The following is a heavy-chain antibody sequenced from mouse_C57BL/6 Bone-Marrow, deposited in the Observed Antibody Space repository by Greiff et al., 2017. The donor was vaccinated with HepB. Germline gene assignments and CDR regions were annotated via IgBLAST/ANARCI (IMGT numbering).Heavy chain of an antibody. J-gene: IGHJ2*01. CDR1: GFNIKNTY. V-gene: IGHV14-3*01. D-gene: IGHD3-2*02. CDR2: IDPANGNT. CDR3: ASPDSSGYLNFDY. Sequence: VQLQQSVAELVRPGASVKLSCTASGFNIKNTYMHWVKQRPEQGLEWIGRIDPANGNTKYAPKFQGKATITADTSSNTASLQLSSLTSEDTAIYYCASPDSSGYLNFDYWGQGTTLTVSS.